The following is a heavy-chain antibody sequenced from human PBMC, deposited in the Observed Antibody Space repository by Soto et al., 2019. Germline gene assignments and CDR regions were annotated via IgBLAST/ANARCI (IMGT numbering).Heavy chain of an antibody. J-gene: IGHJ6*02. V-gene: IGHV5-51*01. CDR2: IYPGDSDT. Sequence: GESLKISCKGSGYTFTNNWVGWVRQMPGKGLEWMGIIYPGDSDTRYSPSFQGQVTISRDNSKNTLYLQMNSLRAEDTAVYYCAKRTVVVALDVWGQGTTVTVSS. CDR3: AKRTVVVALDV. CDR1: GYTFTNNW. D-gene: IGHD2-15*01.